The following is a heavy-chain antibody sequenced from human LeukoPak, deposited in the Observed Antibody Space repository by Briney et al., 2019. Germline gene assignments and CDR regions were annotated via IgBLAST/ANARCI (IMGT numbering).Heavy chain of an antibody. Sequence: ASVKVSCKASGYTFTSYAMHWVRQAPGQRLERMGWINAGNGNTKYSQKFQGRVTITRDTSASTAYMGLSSLRSEDTAVYYCAREKIITGLDPWGQGTLVTVSS. CDR2: INAGNGNT. D-gene: IGHD3-22*01. CDR1: GYTFTSYA. CDR3: AREKIITGLDP. J-gene: IGHJ5*02. V-gene: IGHV1-3*01.